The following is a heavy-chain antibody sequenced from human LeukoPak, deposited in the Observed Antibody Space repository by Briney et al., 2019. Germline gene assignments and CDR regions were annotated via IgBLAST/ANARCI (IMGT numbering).Heavy chain of an antibody. CDR3: AREGHYYGSSGRTHNFDY. J-gene: IGHJ4*02. CDR1: GGSISSGSYY. V-gene: IGHV4-61*02. D-gene: IGHD3-22*01. Sequence: SQTLSLTCTVSGGSISSGSYYWSWIRQPAGKGLEWIGRIYTSGSTNYNPSLKSRVTISVDTSKNQFSLKLSSVTAADTAVYYCAREGHYYGSSGRTHNFDYWGQGTLVTVSS. CDR2: IYTSGST.